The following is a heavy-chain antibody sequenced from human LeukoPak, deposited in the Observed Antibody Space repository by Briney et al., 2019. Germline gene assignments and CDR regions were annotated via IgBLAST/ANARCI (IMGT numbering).Heavy chain of an antibody. CDR3: ARRGTMTTVTTYYFDY. CDR2: INPSGGST. V-gene: IGHV1-46*01. J-gene: IGHJ4*02. CDR1: GYTFTSYY. Sequence: ASVKVSCKASGYTFTSYYMHWVRQAPGQGLEWMGIINPSGGSTSYAQKFQGRVTMTRDTSTSTVYMELSSLRSEDTAVYYCARRGTMTTVTTYYFDYWGQGTLVTVSS. D-gene: IGHD4-17*01.